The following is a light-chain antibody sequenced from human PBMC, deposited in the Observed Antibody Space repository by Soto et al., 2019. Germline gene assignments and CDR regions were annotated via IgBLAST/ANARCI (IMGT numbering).Light chain of an antibody. V-gene: IGKV3-20*01. CDR1: QTVNSNY. CDR2: GAS. Sequence: VLTQSPGTLSLSPGERATLSCRASQTVNSNYLAWYQQKPGQAPRLLIYGASSRATGIPDRFSGSGSGTDFTLAISRLEPEDCAVYYCQQYGSSVSYAFGQGTKLESK. CDR3: QQYGSSVSYA. J-gene: IGKJ2*01.